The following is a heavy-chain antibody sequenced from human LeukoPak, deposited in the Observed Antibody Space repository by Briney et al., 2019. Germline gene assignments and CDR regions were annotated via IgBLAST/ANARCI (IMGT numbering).Heavy chain of an antibody. CDR3: ARDSSGYGSFDY. D-gene: IGHD3-22*01. Sequence: GGSLRLSCAASEFTFSSFAMSWVRQAPGKGLEWVSRVSGSGGSTYYADSVKGRFSISRDNSKNTLYLQMDSLRAEDTAVYYCARDSSGYGSFDYWGRGTLVTVSS. CDR2: VSGSGGST. J-gene: IGHJ4*02. CDR1: EFTFSSFA. V-gene: IGHV3-23*01.